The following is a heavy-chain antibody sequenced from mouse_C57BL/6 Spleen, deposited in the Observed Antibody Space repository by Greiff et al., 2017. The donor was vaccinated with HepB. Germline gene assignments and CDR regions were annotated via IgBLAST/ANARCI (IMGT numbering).Heavy chain of an antibody. Sequence: LQQSGAELVRPGASVKMSCKASGYTFTSYNMHWVKQTPRQGLEWIGAIYPGNGDTSYNQKFKGKATLTVDKSSSTAYMQLSSLTSEDSAVYFCARRSTMITGGYFDVWGTGTTVTVSS. V-gene: IGHV1-12*01. J-gene: IGHJ1*03. CDR2: IYPGNGDT. CDR3: ARRSTMITGGYFDV. D-gene: IGHD2-4*01. CDR1: GYTFTSYN.